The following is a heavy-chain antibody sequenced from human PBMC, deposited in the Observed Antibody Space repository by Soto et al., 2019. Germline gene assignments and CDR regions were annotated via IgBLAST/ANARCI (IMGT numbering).Heavy chain of an antibody. CDR1: GFPFANFL. CDR3: IGSFPF. D-gene: IGHD3-10*01. Sequence: EVYLVESGGGLVEPERSLRLSCTGSGFPFANFLMSWFRQAPGKGLEWVGFIRSQPYGGTTQYAASVRGRFTISRDDSKGIAYLQMNSLKSEDSGVYYCIGSFPFWGQGTLVTVSS. CDR2: IRSQPYGGTT. V-gene: IGHV3-49*03. J-gene: IGHJ1*01.